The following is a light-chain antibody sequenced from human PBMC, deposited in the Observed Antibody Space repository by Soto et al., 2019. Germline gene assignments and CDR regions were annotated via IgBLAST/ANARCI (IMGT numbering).Light chain of an antibody. CDR3: QQYNNWPPIT. V-gene: IGKV3D-15*01. Sequence: EIVMTQSPATLSVSPGERATLSCRASQNVSSNLAWYQQKPGQAPRRLIYGASTRATAIPARFSGSGSGTKFTLIISSMQSEDFAVYYCQQYNNWPPITFGQGTRLEIK. J-gene: IGKJ5*01. CDR1: QNVSSN. CDR2: GAS.